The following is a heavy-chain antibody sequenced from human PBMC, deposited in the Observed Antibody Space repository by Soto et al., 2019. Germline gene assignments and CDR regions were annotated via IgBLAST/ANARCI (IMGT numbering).Heavy chain of an antibody. J-gene: IGHJ4*02. V-gene: IGHV3-7*01. CDR3: ARVGPGYCSGGSCYFFDY. CDR1: GFTFSSYW. CDR2: IKQDGSEK. Sequence: GGSLRLSCAASGFTFSSYWMSWVRQAPGKGLEWVANIKQDGSEKYYVDSVKGRFTISRDNAKNSLYLQMNSLRAEDTAVYYCARVGPGYCSGGSCYFFDYWGQGTLVTVSS. D-gene: IGHD2-15*01.